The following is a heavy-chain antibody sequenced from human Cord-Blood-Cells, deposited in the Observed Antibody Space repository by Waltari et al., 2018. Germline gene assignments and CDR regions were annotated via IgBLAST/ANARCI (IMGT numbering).Heavy chain of an antibody. J-gene: IGHJ3*02. CDR3: ARQSSKGAFDI. D-gene: IGHD6-6*01. Sequence: EVQLVESGGGLVKPGGSLRLSCAASGFTFSSYSMNWVRQAPGKGLEWVSSNSSSSSYIYYADSVKGRFTISRDNAKNSLYLQMNSLRAEDTAVYYCARQSSKGAFDIWGQGTMVTVSS. V-gene: IGHV3-21*01. CDR2: NSSSSSYI. CDR1: GFTFSSYS.